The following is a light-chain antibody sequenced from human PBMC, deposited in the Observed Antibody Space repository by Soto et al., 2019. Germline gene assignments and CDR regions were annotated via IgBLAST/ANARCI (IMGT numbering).Light chain of an antibody. CDR2: EVS. V-gene: IGLV2-14*01. Sequence: QSALTQPASVSGSPGQSITISCTGASSDIGGYNYVSWYQQHPGKAPKLMIYEVSNRPSGVSDRFSGSKSANTASLTISGLQAEDEADYYCCSFTSSSTPRAVFGGGTKLTVL. CDR1: SSDIGGYNY. CDR3: CSFTSSSTPRAV. J-gene: IGLJ3*02.